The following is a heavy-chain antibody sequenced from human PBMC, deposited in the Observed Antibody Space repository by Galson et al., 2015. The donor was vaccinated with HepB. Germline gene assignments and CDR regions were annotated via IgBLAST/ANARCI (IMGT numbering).Heavy chain of an antibody. D-gene: IGHD3-3*01. CDR3: ARVVGTIFGVVDP. J-gene: IGHJ5*02. V-gene: IGHV1-8*01. CDR2: MNPNSGNT. CDR1: GYTFTSYD. Sequence: SVKVSCKTSGYTFTSYDINWVRQATGQGLEWMGWMNPNSGNTGYAQKFQGRVTMTRNTSISTAYMELSSLRSEDTAVYYCARVVGTIFGVVDPWGQGTLVTVSS.